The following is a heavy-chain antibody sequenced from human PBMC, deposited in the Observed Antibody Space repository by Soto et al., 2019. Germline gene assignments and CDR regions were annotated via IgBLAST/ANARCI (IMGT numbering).Heavy chain of an antibody. CDR3: ASMGSEFINFDY. D-gene: IGHD3-16*01. V-gene: IGHV4-39*01. CDR2: IYYSGST. Sequence: SETLSLTCTVSGGSISSSSYYWGWIRQPPGKGLEWIGSIYYSGSTYYNPSLKSRVTISVDTSKNQFSLKLSSVTAADTAVYYCASMGSEFINFDYWGQGTLVTVSS. J-gene: IGHJ4*02. CDR1: GGSISSSSYY.